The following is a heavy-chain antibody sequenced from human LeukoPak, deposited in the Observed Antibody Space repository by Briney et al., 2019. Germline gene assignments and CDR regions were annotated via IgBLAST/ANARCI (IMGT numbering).Heavy chain of an antibody. D-gene: IGHD6-19*01. J-gene: IGHJ4*02. CDR2: ISDDGYST. CDR1: RFIFDNYG. Sequence: PGGSLRLSCAASRFIFDNYGMTWVRQAPGKGLEWVSGISDDGYSTYYADSVKGRFTISRDNSKNTLYLQMNSLRAEDTAVYYCARRSGIAVAGAFDYWGQGTLVTVSS. CDR3: ARRSGIAVAGAFDY. V-gene: IGHV3-23*01.